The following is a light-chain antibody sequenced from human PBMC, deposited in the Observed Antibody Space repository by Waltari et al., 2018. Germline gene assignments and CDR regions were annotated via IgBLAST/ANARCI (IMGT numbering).Light chain of an antibody. CDR2: SNT. CDR3: QSYDTSLSGYV. V-gene: IGLV1-40*01. CDR1: SSNLGAGYD. Sequence: QSVLTQPPSVSGAPGQRVTISCTGISSNLGAGYDVLWYQQVAGAAPKLLIYSNTNGASGVPDRFSGSKSGTPASLAITGLQAEDEANYYCQSYDTSLSGYVFGTGTKVTVL. J-gene: IGLJ1*01.